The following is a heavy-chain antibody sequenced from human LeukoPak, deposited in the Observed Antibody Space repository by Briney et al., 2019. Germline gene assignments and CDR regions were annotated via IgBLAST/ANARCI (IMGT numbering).Heavy chain of an antibody. CDR3: ARSRAGNDFLSAFYAFDI. CDR2: IKHSGST. Sequence: SETLSLTCAVYGGSLSSYYWSWIRQPPGKGLEWIGEIKHSGSTNNNPSLKSRVTVLVDASKNQFSLKLSSVTAADSAVYYCARSRAGNDFLSAFYAFDIWGQGTMVTVSS. J-gene: IGHJ3*02. D-gene: IGHD3-3*01. CDR1: GGSLSSYY. V-gene: IGHV4-34*01.